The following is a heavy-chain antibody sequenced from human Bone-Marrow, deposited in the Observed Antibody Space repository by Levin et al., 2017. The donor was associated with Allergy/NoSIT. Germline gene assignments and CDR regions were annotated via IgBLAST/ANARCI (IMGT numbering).Heavy chain of an antibody. D-gene: IGHD3-3*01. Sequence: PGGSLRLSCAASGFTFSNAWMSWVRQAPGKGLEWVGRIKSKTDGGTTDYAAPVKGRFTISRDDSKNTLYLQMNSLKTEDTAVYYCTSDFWSGARVIYFDYWGQGTLVTVSS. CDR1: GFTFSNAW. CDR2: IKSKTDGGTT. V-gene: IGHV3-15*01. CDR3: TSDFWSGARVIYFDY. J-gene: IGHJ4*02.